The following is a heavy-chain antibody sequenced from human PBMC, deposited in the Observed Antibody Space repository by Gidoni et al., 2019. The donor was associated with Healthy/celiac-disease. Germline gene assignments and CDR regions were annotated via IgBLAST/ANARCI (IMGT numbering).Heavy chain of an antibody. J-gene: IGHJ5*02. CDR2: IYHSGST. Sequence: QVQLQESGPGLVKPSETLSLTCAVSGYSISSGYYWGWIRQPPGKGLEWIGSIYHSGSTYYNPSLKSRVTISVDTSKNQFSRRLSSVTAADTAVYYCARVVSSSHRFDPWGQGTLVTVSS. CDR1: GYSISSGYY. CDR3: ARVVSSSHRFDP. V-gene: IGHV4-38-2*01. D-gene: IGHD6-6*01.